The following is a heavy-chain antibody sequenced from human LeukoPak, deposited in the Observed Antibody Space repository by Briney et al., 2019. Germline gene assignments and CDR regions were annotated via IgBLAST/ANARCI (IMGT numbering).Heavy chain of an antibody. Sequence: SETLSLTCTVSGGSIGTYYWSWIRQPAGKGLEWIGRIYTSGSTNYNPSLKSRVIMSVDTSKNQFSQKLSSVTAADTAVYYCARDSYYYDSSGYSAPYFDYWGQGTLVTVSS. CDR1: GGSIGTYY. D-gene: IGHD3-22*01. J-gene: IGHJ4*02. CDR2: IYTSGST. V-gene: IGHV4-4*07. CDR3: ARDSYYYDSSGYSAPYFDY.